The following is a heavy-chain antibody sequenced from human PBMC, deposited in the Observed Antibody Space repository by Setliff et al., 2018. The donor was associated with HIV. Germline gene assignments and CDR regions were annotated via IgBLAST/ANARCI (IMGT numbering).Heavy chain of an antibody. CDR3: ASGGYYYDSSGYYDY. D-gene: IGHD3-22*01. CDR2: ISSNGGST. Sequence: PGGSLRLSCAASGFTFDDYGMSWVRQAPGKGLEWVSGISSNGGSTYYANSVKGRFTISRDNSKNTLYLQMGSLRAEDMAVYYCASGGYYYDSSGYYDYWGQGTLVTVSS. V-gene: IGHV3-64*01. J-gene: IGHJ4*02. CDR1: GFTFDDYG.